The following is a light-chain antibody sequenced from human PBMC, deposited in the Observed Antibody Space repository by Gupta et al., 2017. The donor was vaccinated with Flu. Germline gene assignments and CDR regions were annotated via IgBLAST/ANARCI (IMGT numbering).Light chain of an antibody. J-gene: IGLJ2*01. CDR3: SSYTSTSTLV. Sequence: QSALNQPASVSGSPGQSITISCTGTSSDVGRYNYVCWYQQHPGKAPRVMIYDVNNRPSGVSDRFPGSKSGNTASLTISGLQTEDEAYYYCSSYTSTSTLVFGGGTKLTVL. CDR1: SSDVGRYNY. CDR2: DVN. V-gene: IGLV2-14*03.